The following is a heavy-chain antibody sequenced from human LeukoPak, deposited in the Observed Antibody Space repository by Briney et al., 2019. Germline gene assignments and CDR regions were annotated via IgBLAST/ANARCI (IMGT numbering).Heavy chain of an antibody. CDR3: ARVKTGCGTDCYCFDY. J-gene: IGHJ4*02. D-gene: IGHD2-21*02. V-gene: IGHV3-21*01. Sequence: PGGSLRLSCADSGFTFSTYNMIWVRQAPGRGLEWVSSISSSSTYIYYADSVKGRFTISRDNAQNSLYLRMNSLRAEDTAVYYCARVKTGCGTDCYCFDYWGQGTLVTVSS. CDR1: GFTFSTYN. CDR2: ISSSSTYI.